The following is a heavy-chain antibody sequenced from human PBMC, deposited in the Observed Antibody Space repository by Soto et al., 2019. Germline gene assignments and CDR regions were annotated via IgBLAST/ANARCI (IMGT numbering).Heavy chain of an antibody. J-gene: IGHJ2*01. V-gene: IGHV3-21*01. CDR2: ISSSSSYI. CDR1: GFTFSSYS. D-gene: IGHD3-16*01. CDR3: ARLDWGRYGYFDL. Sequence: EVQLVESGGGLVKPGGSLRLSCAASGFTFSSYSMNWVRQAPGKGLEWVSSISSSSSYIYYADSVKGRFTISRDNAKNSLYLQMNSLGAEDTAVYYCARLDWGRYGYFDLWGRGTLVTVSS.